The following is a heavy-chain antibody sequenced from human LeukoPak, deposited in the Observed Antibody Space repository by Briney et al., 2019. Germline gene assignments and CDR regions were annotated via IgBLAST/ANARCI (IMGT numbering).Heavy chain of an antibody. CDR3: ARSPVGVRKKHDF. V-gene: IGHV1-8*01. CDR1: GYTFTSYD. Sequence: GASVKVSCKASGYTFTSYDINWVRQATGQGLEWMGWMNPTSGHTGYAQKFQGRVTMTRDTSISTAYMELNSLTPEDTAVYYCARSPVGVRKKHDFWGQGTLVIVSS. J-gene: IGHJ4*02. CDR2: MNPTSGHT. D-gene: IGHD3-10*01.